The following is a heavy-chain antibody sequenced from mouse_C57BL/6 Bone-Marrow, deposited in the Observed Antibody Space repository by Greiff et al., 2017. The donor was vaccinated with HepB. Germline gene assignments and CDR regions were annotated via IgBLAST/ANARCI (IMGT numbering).Heavy chain of an antibody. V-gene: IGHV1-53*01. CDR2: INPSNGGT. CDR3: ARSELLRYWYVDV. Sequence: VQLQQPGTELVKPGASVKLSCKASGYTFTSYWMHWVKQRPGQGLEWIGNINPSNGGTNYNEKFKSKATLTVDKSSSTAYMQLSSLTSEDSAVYYCARSELLRYWYVDVWGTGTTVTVSS. J-gene: IGHJ1*03. CDR1: GYTFTSYW. D-gene: IGHD1-1*01.